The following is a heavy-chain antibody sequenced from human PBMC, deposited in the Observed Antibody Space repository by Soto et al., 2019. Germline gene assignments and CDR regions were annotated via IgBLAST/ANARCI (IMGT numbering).Heavy chain of an antibody. J-gene: IGHJ6*02. Sequence: SETLSLTCNVSGASMRIYSWTWIRLSPGKGLEWIGDIFYSGSSNLNPSLRSRLSISIDTSKNKFSLMLKSVTAADTAVYYCARDLRCCGLDVWGQGTTVTVSS. CDR2: IFYSGSS. CDR1: GASMRIYS. D-gene: IGHD3-9*01. CDR3: ARDLRCCGLDV. V-gene: IGHV4-59*01.